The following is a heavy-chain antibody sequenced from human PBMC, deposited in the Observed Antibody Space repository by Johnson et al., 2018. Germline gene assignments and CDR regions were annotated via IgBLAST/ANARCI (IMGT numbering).Heavy chain of an antibody. CDR3: ASPPAARPSYYYGMDV. J-gene: IGHJ6*02. D-gene: IGHD6-6*01. V-gene: IGHV1-69*01. CDR1: GGTFSSYA. CDR2: IIPIFGTA. Sequence: VQLVESGAEVKKPGSSGKVSCKASGGTFSSYAISWVRQAPGQGLEWMGGIIPIFGTANYAQKFQGRVTITADESTSTTYMELSSLRSEDTAVYCRASPPAARPSYYYGMDVWGQGTTVTVSS.